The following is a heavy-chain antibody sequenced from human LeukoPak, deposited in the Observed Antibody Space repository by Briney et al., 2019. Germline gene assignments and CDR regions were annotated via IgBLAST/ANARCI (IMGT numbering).Heavy chain of an antibody. D-gene: IGHD6-19*01. J-gene: IGHJ5*02. CDR1: GYTLTELS. V-gene: IGHV1-24*01. CDR3: ATAIAVAGEGPMYNWFDP. CDR2: FDPEDGET. Sequence: ASVKVSCKVSGYTLTELSMHWVRQAPGKGLEWMVGFDPEDGETIYAQKFQGRVTMTEDTSTDTAYMELSSLRSEDTAVYYCATAIAVAGEGPMYNWFDPWGQGTLVTVSS.